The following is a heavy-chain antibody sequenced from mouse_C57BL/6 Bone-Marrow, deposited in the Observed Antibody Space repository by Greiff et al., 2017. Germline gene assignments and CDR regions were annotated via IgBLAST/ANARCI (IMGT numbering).Heavy chain of an antibody. CDR2: IRLKSDNYAT. CDR3: TVLYCSSYVGYCDV. J-gene: IGHJ1*03. V-gene: IGHV6-3*01. Sequence: EVMLVESGGGLVQPGGSMKLSCVASGFTFSNYWMNWVRQSPEKGLEWVAQIRLKSDNYATHYAESVKGRFTISRDDSKSSVYLQLNNLRAEDTGIYYCTVLYCSSYVGYCDVWGTGTTVTVSS. D-gene: IGHD1-1*01. CDR1: GFTFSNYW.